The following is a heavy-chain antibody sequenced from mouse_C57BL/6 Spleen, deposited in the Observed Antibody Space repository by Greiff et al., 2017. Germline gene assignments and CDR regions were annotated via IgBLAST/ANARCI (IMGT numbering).Heavy chain of an antibody. V-gene: IGHV1-82*01. Sequence: QVQLQQSGPELVKPGASVKISCKASGYAFSSSWMNWVKQRPGKGLEWIGRIYPGDGDTNYNGKFKGKATLTADKSPRTAYMQLSSLTSEDSAVYFCAKSFITTVVGYWGQGTTLTVSS. CDR3: AKSFITTVVGY. D-gene: IGHD1-1*01. J-gene: IGHJ2*01. CDR1: GYAFSSSW. CDR2: IYPGDGDT.